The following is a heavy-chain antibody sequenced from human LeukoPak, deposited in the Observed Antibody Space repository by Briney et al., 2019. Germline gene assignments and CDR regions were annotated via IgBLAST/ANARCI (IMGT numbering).Heavy chain of an antibody. D-gene: IGHD3-10*01. CDR1: GFTFSSYS. Sequence: GGSLRLSCAASGFTFSSYSMNWVRQAPGKGLEWVSSISSSSSYIYYADSVKGRFTISRDNAKNSLYLQMNSLRAEDTAVYYCATLLLWFGESPPDYWGQGTLVTVPS. V-gene: IGHV3-21*01. CDR2: ISSSSSYI. CDR3: ATLLLWFGESPPDY. J-gene: IGHJ4*02.